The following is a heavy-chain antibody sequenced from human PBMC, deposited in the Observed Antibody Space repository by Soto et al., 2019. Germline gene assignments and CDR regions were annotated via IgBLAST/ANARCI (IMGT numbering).Heavy chain of an antibody. CDR3: AREAYDFWSGYYPHYFDY. CDR1: GYTFTSYY. V-gene: IGHV1-46*01. CDR2: INPSGGST. J-gene: IGHJ4*02. D-gene: IGHD3-3*01. Sequence: ASVKVSCKASGYTFTSYYMHWVRQAPGQGLEWMGIINPSGGSTSYAQKFQGRVTMTRDTSTSTVYMELSSLRSEDTAVYYCAREAYDFWSGYYPHYFDYWGQGTLVTVSS.